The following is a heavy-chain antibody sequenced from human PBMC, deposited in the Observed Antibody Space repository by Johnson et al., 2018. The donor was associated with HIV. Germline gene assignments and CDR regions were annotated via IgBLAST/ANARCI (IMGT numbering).Heavy chain of an antibody. CDR1: GFSFDDYA. V-gene: IGHV3-33*08. D-gene: IGHD2-21*01. J-gene: IGHJ3*02. CDR3: ASSQGSGEGAFDI. CDR2: VWSDGNNK. Sequence: QVQLVESGGGLVKPGGSLRLSCAASGFSFDDYAMHWVRQAPGKGLEWVAVVWSDGNNKYYADSVKGRFTISRDNSKNSLYLQMNSLRVEDTAVYYCASSQGSGEGAFDIWGQGTMVTVSS.